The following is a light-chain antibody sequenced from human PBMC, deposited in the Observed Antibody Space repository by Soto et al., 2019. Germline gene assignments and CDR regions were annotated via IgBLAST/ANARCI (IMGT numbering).Light chain of an antibody. CDR1: QSVTSSY. V-gene: IGKV3-20*01. CDR3: QQYVSSPA. CDR2: GAS. Sequence: EIVLTQSPGTLSLSPGERATLSCRASQSVTSSYLAWYQQKPGQAPRLLIYGASRRATGIPDRFSGSGSEADFTLTISRLGPEDFAVYYCQQYVSSPAFGGGTKVEIK. J-gene: IGKJ4*01.